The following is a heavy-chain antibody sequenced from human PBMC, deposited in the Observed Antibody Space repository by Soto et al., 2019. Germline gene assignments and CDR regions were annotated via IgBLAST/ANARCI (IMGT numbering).Heavy chain of an antibody. D-gene: IGHD3-10*01. CDR2: IYHSGST. V-gene: IGHV4-4*02. CDR1: GGSISSSNW. Sequence: QVQLQESGPGLVKPSGTLSLTCAVSGGSISSSNWWSWVRQPPGKGLEWIGEIYHSGSTNYNPSLKSRVTISVDKSKNKFSLKLSSVTAADTAVYYCARDVVYYGSGSYPHYFDYWGQGTLVTVSS. CDR3: ARDVVYYGSGSYPHYFDY. J-gene: IGHJ4*02.